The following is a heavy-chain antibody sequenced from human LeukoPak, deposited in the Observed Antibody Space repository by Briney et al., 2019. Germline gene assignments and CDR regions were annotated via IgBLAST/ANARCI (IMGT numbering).Heavy chain of an antibody. J-gene: IGHJ4*02. CDR1: GGSISSGGYS. D-gene: IGHD3-22*01. CDR3: ARAEGDYYDSSYYFDY. V-gene: IGHV4-30-2*01. Sequence: SETQSLTCAVSGGSISSGGYSWSWIRQPPGKGLEWIGYIYHSGSTYYNPSLKSRVTISVDRSKNQFSLKLSSVTAADTAVYYCARAEGDYYDSSYYFDYWGQGTLVTVSS. CDR2: IYHSGST.